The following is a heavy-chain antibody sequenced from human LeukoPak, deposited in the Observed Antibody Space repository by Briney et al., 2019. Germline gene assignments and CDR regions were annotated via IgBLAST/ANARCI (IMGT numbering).Heavy chain of an antibody. CDR1: GYTFTGYY. CDR2: INPNSGGT. J-gene: IGHJ4*02. V-gene: IGHV1-2*02. Sequence: ASVKVSCKASGYTFTGYYMHWVRQAPGQGLEWMGWINPNSGGTNYAQMFQGRVTMTRDTSISTAYMELSRLRSDDTAVYYCANLMRGYSGYADYWGQGTLVTVSS. D-gene: IGHD5-12*01. CDR3: ANLMRGYSGYADY.